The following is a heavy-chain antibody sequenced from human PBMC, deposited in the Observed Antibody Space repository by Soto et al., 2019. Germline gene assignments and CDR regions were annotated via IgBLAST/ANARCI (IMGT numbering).Heavy chain of an antibody. CDR2: INSDGSFT. J-gene: IGHJ3*02. CDR3: ARDLENCGGECSSAFDI. Sequence: EAQLEESGGGLVQPGGPLRLSCAASGFTFSLPWRHWSRQVPGNKPVWVSRINSDGSFTTYADSVKGRFTISRDNAKKTLYLQMNSLTAADTAVYYCARDLENCGGECSSAFDIWGQGTMVTVSS. D-gene: IGHD2-21*01. V-gene: IGHV3-74*01. CDR1: GFTFSLPW.